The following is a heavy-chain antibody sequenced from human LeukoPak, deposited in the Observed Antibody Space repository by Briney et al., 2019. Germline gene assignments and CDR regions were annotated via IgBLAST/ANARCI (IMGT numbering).Heavy chain of an antibody. D-gene: IGHD3-22*01. V-gene: IGHV3-23*01. CDR1: GFTFSSYA. CDR2: ISGSGGST. J-gene: IGHJ4*02. CDR3: AKDTQGYTLFIVVVHGDYFDY. Sequence: PGGSLRLSCAASGFTFSSYAMSWVRQAPGKGLEWVSAISGSGGSTYYADSVKGRFTISRDNSKNTLYLQMNSLRAEDTAVYYCAKDTQGYTLFIVVVHGDYFDYWGQGTLVTVSS.